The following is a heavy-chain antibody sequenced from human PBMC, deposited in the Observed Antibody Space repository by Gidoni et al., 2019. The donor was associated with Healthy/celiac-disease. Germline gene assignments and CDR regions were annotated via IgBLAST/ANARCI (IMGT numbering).Heavy chain of an antibody. CDR2: IYYSGST. D-gene: IGHD1-26*01. CDR1: GGSISSSSYD. Sequence: QPQLQESGPGLVKPSETLSLTCTASGGSISSSSYDWGWIRPPPWKGLEWIWSIYYSGSTYYNPSLKSRVTMSVVTSMNQFSLKLSSVTAADTAVYYCARRGGSYPGPFDPWGQGTLVTVSS. V-gene: IGHV4-39*01. J-gene: IGHJ5*02. CDR3: ARRGGSYPGPFDP.